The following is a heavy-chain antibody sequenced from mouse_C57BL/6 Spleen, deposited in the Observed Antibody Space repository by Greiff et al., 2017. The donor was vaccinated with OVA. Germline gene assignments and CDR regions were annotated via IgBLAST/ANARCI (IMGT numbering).Heavy chain of an antibody. V-gene: IGHV1-69*01. CDR1: GYTFTSYW. Sequence: QVHVKQPGAELVMPGASVKLSCKASGYTFTSYWMHWVKQRPGQGLEWIGEIDPSDSYTNYNQKFKGKSTLTVDKSSSTAYMQLSSLTSEDSAVYYCARSGSNWDRYFDVWGTGTTVTVSS. D-gene: IGHD4-1*01. CDR3: ARSGSNWDRYFDV. J-gene: IGHJ1*03. CDR2: IDPSDSYT.